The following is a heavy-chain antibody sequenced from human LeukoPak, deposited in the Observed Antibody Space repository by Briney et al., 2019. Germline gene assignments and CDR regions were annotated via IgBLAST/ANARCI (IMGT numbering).Heavy chain of an antibody. J-gene: IGHJ4*02. D-gene: IGHD3-9*01. CDR1: GFPFSGYW. Sequence: GGSLRLSCAASGFPFSGYWMSWLRQAPGKGLEWVANIEQDGSEKYYVDSVKGRFTISRDNAKNSLYLQMNSLRAEDTAVFYCARVRSGYYFDYWGQGTLVIVSS. CDR2: IEQDGSEK. CDR3: ARVRSGYYFDY. V-gene: IGHV3-7*01.